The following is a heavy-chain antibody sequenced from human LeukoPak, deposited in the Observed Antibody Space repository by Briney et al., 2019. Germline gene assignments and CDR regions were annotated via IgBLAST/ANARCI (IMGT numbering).Heavy chain of an antibody. CDR2: IIPILGTA. CDR1: GGTFSSYA. J-gene: IGHJ3*02. D-gene: IGHD5-12*01. Sequence: SVKVSCKASGGTFSSYAISWVRQAPGQGLEWMGRIIPILGTANYAQKFQGRVTITADKSTSTAYMELSSLRSEDTAVYYCARDQVDIVATMEIDAFDIWGQGTMVTVSS. V-gene: IGHV1-69*04. CDR3: ARDQVDIVATMEIDAFDI.